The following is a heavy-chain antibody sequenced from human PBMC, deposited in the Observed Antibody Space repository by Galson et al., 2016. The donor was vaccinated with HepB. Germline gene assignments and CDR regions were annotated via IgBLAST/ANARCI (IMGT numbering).Heavy chain of an antibody. Sequence: SLRLSCAASGFTFSSYAMSWVHQAPGKGLEWISSISGSGQNTYYRDSVEGRFTSSRDSSKNTLYLQMNSLRAEDTATYFCARVGPSGYFFDFWGQGALVTVSS. CDR2: ISGSGQNT. CDR3: ARVGPSGYFFDF. J-gene: IGHJ4*02. D-gene: IGHD3-22*01. V-gene: IGHV3-23*01. CDR1: GFTFSSYA.